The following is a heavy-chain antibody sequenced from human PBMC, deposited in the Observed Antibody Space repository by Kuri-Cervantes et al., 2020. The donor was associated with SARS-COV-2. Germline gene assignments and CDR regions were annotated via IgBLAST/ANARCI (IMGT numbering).Heavy chain of an antibody. CDR2: IIPIFGTA. CDR3: ARDQYGSGGMGNY. J-gene: IGHJ4*02. V-gene: IGHV1-69*05. Sequence: SVKVSCKASGGTFSSNAISWVRQAPGQGLEWMGGIIPIFGTANNAQKFQGRVTITTDESTSTAYMELSSLRSEDTAVYYCARDQYGSGGMGNYWGQGTLVTVSS. D-gene: IGHD3-10*01. CDR1: GGTFSSNA.